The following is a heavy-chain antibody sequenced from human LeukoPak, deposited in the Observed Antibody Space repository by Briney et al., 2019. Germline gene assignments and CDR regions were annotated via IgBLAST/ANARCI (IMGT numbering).Heavy chain of an antibody. J-gene: IGHJ6*02. CDR1: RRSICSYY. V-gene: IGHV4-59*01. Sequence: SETLSLTCTVSRRSICSYYWSWIRHPPAEGLEMCGHIFHSGSTNYNPSLKSRVTISVDTSKKQFSLKLSSVTAADTAVYYCARARYCSGGSCYYYYYGMDVWGQGTTVTVSS. CDR2: IFHSGST. CDR3: ARARYCSGGSCYYYYYGMDV. D-gene: IGHD2-15*01.